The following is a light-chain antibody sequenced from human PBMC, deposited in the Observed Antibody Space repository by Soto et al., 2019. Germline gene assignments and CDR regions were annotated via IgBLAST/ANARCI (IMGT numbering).Light chain of an antibody. Sequence: EIVMTQSPATLSVSTGERATLSCRASQSVSSNLAWYQQKPGQAPRLLIYGASTRATGIPARFSVSGSGTEFTLTISSLQSEDFAVYYCQQYNNCPPWTFGQGTKVEIK. CDR3: QQYNNCPPWT. CDR1: QSVSSN. V-gene: IGKV3-15*01. J-gene: IGKJ1*01. CDR2: GAS.